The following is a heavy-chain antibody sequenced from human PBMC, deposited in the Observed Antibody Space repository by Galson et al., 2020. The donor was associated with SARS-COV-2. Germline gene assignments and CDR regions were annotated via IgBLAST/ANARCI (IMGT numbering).Heavy chain of an antibody. CDR2: ICGSSSPI. CDR3: ARGLCGGDCYED. CDR1: GFTFSDYF. Sequence: GGSLRRSCAAYGFTFSDYFRNWVRQAPGKGLEWVAAICGSSSPIYYADSIKGRFTISRDNAKNSVYLQMNSLRAEDTAVYYCARGLCGGDCYEDWGQGTLVTVSS. D-gene: IGHD2-21*02. J-gene: IGHJ4*02. V-gene: IGHV3-21*01.